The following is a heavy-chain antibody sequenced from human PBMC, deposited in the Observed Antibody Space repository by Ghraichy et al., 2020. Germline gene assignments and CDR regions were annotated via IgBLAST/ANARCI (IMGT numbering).Heavy chain of an antibody. CDR2: IKSDGSEK. Sequence: GVLNISCVASGFRFSGHWMSWVRQAPGKGLEWVASIKSDGSEKHYVESVQGRFTISRDNAKSSVSLEMNNLRVEDTAVFYCARDPYGDYKYGGTDYWGQGTLVTVSS. CDR3: ARDPYGDYKYGGTDY. J-gene: IGHJ4*02. D-gene: IGHD4-17*01. CDR1: GFRFSGHW. V-gene: IGHV3-7*01.